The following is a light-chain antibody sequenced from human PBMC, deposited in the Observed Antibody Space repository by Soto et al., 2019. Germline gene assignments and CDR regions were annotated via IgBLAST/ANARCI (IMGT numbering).Light chain of an antibody. CDR3: QQRNIWPPVT. Sequence: DIQMTQSPSTLSASVGDRVTITCRASQSISSWLAWYQQKPGKAPKLLIYKASTLESGVPSRFSGSGSGTDFTLTISSLEPEDSAVYYCQQRNIWPPVTFGRGTRLEIK. CDR1: QSISSW. CDR2: KAS. V-gene: IGKV1-5*03. J-gene: IGKJ5*01.